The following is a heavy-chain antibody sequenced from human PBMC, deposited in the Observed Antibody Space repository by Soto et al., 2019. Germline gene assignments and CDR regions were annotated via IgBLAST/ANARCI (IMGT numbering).Heavy chain of an antibody. CDR1: GGSLSGYY. V-gene: IGHV4-59*08. CDR2: IYNIGST. CDR3: ARHVNLPLAGNGFDS. Sequence: SETLSLTCTVSGGSLSGYYWSWLRQPPGKGLEWIGYIYNIGSTNYNPSLRSRVTMSIDTSQEQFSLKLSSVTATDTAVYYCARHVNLPLAGNGFDSWGRGTLVNVSS. D-gene: IGHD6-19*01. J-gene: IGHJ4*02.